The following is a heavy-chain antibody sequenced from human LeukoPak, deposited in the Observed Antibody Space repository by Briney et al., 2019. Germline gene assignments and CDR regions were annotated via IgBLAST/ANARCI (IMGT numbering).Heavy chain of an antibody. V-gene: IGHV3-21*01. CDR3: ARADGIDYFDY. CDR1: GFIFSSYS. Sequence: GGSLRLSCAASGFIFSSYSMSWVRQAPGKGLEWVSSISSSSSYIYYADSVKGRFTISRDNAKNSLYLQMNSLRAEDTAVYYCARADGIDYFDYWGQGTLVTVSS. CDR2: ISSSSSYI. J-gene: IGHJ4*02.